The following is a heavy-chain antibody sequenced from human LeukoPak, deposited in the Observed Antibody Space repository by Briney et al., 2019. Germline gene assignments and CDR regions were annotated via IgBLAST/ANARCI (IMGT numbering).Heavy chain of an antibody. Sequence: GGSLRLSCAASGFTFDDYGMSWVRQAPGKGLEWVSGINWNGGSTGYADSVKGRVTISRDNAKKSLYLQMNSLRAEDTALYYCARTSGGYGDWAYWGQGTLVTVSS. CDR3: ARTSGGYGDWAY. CDR1: GFTFDDYG. D-gene: IGHD4-17*01. J-gene: IGHJ4*02. CDR2: INWNGGST. V-gene: IGHV3-20*04.